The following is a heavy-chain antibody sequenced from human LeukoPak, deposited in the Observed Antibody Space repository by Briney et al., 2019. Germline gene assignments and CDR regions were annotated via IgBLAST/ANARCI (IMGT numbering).Heavy chain of an antibody. CDR3: ARVVGFIAARRWPYYMDV. J-gene: IGHJ6*03. Sequence: PSETLSLTCTVSGGSISSSSYYWGWIRQPPGKELEWIGSIYYSGSTNYNPSLKSRVTISVDTSKNQFSLKLSSVTAADTAVYYCARVVGFIAARRWPYYMDVWGKGTTVTVSS. CDR1: GGSISSSSYY. CDR2: IYYSGST. D-gene: IGHD6-6*01. V-gene: IGHV4-39*07.